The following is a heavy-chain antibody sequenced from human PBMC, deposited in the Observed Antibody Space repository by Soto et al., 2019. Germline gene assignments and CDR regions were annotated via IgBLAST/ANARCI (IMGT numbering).Heavy chain of an antibody. J-gene: IGHJ4*02. Sequence: ASVKVSCKASGFTFTSSAMQWVRQARGQRLEWIGWIVVGSGNTNYAQKFQERVTITRDMSTSTAYMELSSLRSEDTAVYYCAAGSYSGSYYFDYWGQGTLVNVSS. CDR2: IVVGSGNT. CDR1: GFTFTSSA. D-gene: IGHD1-26*01. V-gene: IGHV1-58*02. CDR3: AAGSYSGSYYFDY.